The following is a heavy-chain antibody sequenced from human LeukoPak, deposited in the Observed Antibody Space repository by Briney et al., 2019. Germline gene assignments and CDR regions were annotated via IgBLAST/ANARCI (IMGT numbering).Heavy chain of an antibody. CDR2: INPNSGGT. CDR3: ARGYSSGWYYFDY. J-gene: IGHJ4*02. V-gene: IGHV1-2*02. D-gene: IGHD6-19*01. Sequence: GGAVKLSCKASGYTFTGYYMHWVRQAPGQGLEWMGWINPNSGGTNYAQKFQGRVTMTRDTSISTAYMELSRLRSDDTAVYYCARGYSSGWYYFDYWGQGTRVKVSS. CDR1: GYTFTGYY.